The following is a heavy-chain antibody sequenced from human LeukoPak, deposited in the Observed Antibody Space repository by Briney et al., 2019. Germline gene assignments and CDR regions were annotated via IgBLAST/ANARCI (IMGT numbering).Heavy chain of an antibody. CDR1: GFTFRSYE. Sequence: PGGSLRLSCAASGFTFRSYEMKWVRQAPGKGLEWVSYISSSGSTIYYADSVKGRFTISRDNATNSLYLQMNSLRAEDTAVYYCARDLRGNDYVWGSYRYIDYWGQGTLVTVSS. CDR2: ISSSGSTI. D-gene: IGHD3-16*02. V-gene: IGHV3-48*03. CDR3: ARDLRGNDYVWGSYRYIDY. J-gene: IGHJ4*02.